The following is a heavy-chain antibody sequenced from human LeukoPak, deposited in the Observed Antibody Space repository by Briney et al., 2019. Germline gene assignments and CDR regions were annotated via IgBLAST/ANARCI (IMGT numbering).Heavy chain of an antibody. CDR3: ARGLAGASVWFDP. V-gene: IGHV1-2*02. CDR1: GYTFTGYY. D-gene: IGHD3-9*01. Sequence: ASVKVSCKASGYTFTGYYMHWVRQAPGQGLEWMGWINPNSGGTNYAQKFQGRVTMTRDTSISTAYMELSRLRSDDTAVYYCARGLAGASVWFDPWGQGTLVTVSS. J-gene: IGHJ5*02. CDR2: INPNSGGT.